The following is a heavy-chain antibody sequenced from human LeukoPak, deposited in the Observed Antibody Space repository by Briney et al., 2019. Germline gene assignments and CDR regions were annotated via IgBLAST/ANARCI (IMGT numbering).Heavy chain of an antibody. CDR3: ARGTHYYDSLGPFDY. J-gene: IGHJ4*02. Sequence: SQTLSLTCAVSGGSISSGGYSWSWIRQPPGKGLEWIGYIYHSGSTYYNPSLKSRVTISVDRSKNQFSLKLSSVTAADTAVYYCARGTHYYDSLGPFDYWGQGTLVTVSS. CDR2: IYHSGST. V-gene: IGHV4-30-2*01. CDR1: GGSISSGGYS. D-gene: IGHD3-22*01.